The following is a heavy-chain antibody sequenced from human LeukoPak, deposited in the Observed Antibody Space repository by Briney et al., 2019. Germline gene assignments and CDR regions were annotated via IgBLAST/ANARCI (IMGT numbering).Heavy chain of an antibody. J-gene: IGHJ4*02. Sequence: PGGSLRLSCAASGFTFSSYSMNWVRQAPGKGLEWVSYISSSSSTIYYADSVKGRFTISRDNAKNSLYLQMNSLRAEDTAVYYCARETYMVGATSYWGQGTRVTAPS. D-gene: IGHD1-26*01. CDR3: ARETYMVGATSY. CDR2: ISSSSSTI. V-gene: IGHV3-48*04. CDR1: GFTFSSYS.